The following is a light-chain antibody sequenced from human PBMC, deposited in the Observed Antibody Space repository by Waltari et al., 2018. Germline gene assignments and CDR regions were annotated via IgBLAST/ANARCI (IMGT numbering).Light chain of an antibody. J-gene: IGLJ3*02. CDR3: CSYTSSSTWV. V-gene: IGLV2-14*01. CDR1: SSDVAGYNY. CDR2: DVS. Sequence: QSALTQPASVSGSPGQSITISCTGTSSDVAGYNYVSWYQRHPGKAPKLVLYDVSNRPSGVSDRFAGSKAGNTASLTSSGLQAEDEADYYCCSYTSSSTWVFGGGTKLTVL.